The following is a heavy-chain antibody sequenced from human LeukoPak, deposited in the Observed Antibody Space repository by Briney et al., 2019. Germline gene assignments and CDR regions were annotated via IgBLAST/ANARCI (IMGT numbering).Heavy chain of an antibody. CDR1: GYTFRNYG. CDR3: ARESSGSINY. J-gene: IGHJ4*02. D-gene: IGHD3-10*01. V-gene: IGHV7-4-1*02. CDR2: INTNTGNP. Sequence: ASVKVSCKASGYTFRNYGMNWVRQAPGQGLEWMGWINTNTGNPTYAQGVTGRFVFSLDTSVSTAYLQISSLKAEDTAVYYCARESSGSINYWGQGTLVTVSS.